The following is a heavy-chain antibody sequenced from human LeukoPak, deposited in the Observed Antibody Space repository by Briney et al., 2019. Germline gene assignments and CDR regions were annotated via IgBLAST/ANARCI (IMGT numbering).Heavy chain of an antibody. CDR2: ISYDGSNK. Sequence: GRSLRLSCAAFGFTFSSYAMHWVRQAPGKGLEWVAVISYDGSNKYYADSVKGRFTISRDNSKNTLYLQMNSLRAEDTAVYYCANDYGDYVNYWGQGTLVTVSS. CDR1: GFTFSSYA. CDR3: ANDYGDYVNY. V-gene: IGHV3-30*04. J-gene: IGHJ4*02. D-gene: IGHD4-17*01.